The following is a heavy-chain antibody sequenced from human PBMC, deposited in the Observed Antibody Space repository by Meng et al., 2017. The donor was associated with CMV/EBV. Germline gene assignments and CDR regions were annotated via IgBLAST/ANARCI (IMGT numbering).Heavy chain of an antibody. CDR2: IYTSGST. J-gene: IGHJ4*02. CDR1: GGAISSYY. CDR3: ARGGLYYYDSSGHFDY. Sequence: QVQLQASGTGLGKPSETLSPPCTVSGGAISSYYWSWIRQPAGKGLEWIGRIYTSGSTNYNPSLKSRVTMSVDTSKNQFSLKLSSVTAADTAVYYCARGGLYYYDSSGHFDYWGQGTLVTVSS. D-gene: IGHD3-22*01. V-gene: IGHV4-4*07.